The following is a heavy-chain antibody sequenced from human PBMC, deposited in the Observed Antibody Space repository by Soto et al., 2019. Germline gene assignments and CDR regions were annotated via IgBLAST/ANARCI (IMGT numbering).Heavy chain of an antibody. D-gene: IGHD2-15*01. J-gene: IGHJ5*02. Sequence: SETLSLTCTVSGDSISSSYWSWILQSPWKGLEWIGYIYYSGSTNYNASLKSRVTISVDTSKNQFSLKLSSVTAADTAVYYCARHGQYCSGGSCYSGLYNWFDPWGQGTLVTVSS. CDR2: IYYSGST. CDR1: GDSISSSY. V-gene: IGHV4-59*08. CDR3: ARHGQYCSGGSCYSGLYNWFDP.